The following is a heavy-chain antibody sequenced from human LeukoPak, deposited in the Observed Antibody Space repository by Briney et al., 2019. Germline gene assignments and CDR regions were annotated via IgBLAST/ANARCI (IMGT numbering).Heavy chain of an antibody. D-gene: IGHD3-22*01. V-gene: IGHV4-38-2*01. CDR2: IDHSGTL. J-gene: IGHJ4*02. Sequence: PSETLSLTCAVSGYSISRGYYWGWIRKPPGKGLEWIGSIDHSGTLYYNPSLKRRVTISVDTAKNQLSLKVTSVTAADTAVYYCARMMDYHDRDGYPPPAAADYWGQGTLVTVSS. CDR1: GYSISRGYY. CDR3: ARMMDYHDRDGYPPPAAADY.